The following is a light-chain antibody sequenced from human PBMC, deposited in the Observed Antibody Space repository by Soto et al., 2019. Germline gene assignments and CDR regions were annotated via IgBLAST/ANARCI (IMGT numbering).Light chain of an antibody. CDR1: SSDVGDYNY. CDR3: SSYTTGSPWV. Sequence: QSVLTQPASVSGSPGQSITISCTGTSSDVGDYNYVSWYQQHPGEAPKLMLFDVGNRPSGVSNRFSGSKSGNTASLTISGLQAEDEADYYCSSYTTGSPWVFGGGTKVTVL. V-gene: IGLV2-14*03. CDR2: DVG. J-gene: IGLJ3*02.